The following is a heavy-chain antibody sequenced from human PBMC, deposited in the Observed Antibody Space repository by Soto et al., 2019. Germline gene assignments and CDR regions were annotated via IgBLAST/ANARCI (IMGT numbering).Heavy chain of an antibody. Sequence: GGSLRLSCAASGFTFSTYSMNWVRQAPGKGLEWVSSISSSTSYIYHADSVKGRFTISRDNSKNTLYLQMNSLRAEDTAVYYCARALQYCSGGSCYIDAFDIWGQGTMVTVSS. CDR1: GFTFSTYS. V-gene: IGHV3-21*01. CDR3: ARALQYCSGGSCYIDAFDI. CDR2: ISSSTSYI. J-gene: IGHJ3*02. D-gene: IGHD2-15*01.